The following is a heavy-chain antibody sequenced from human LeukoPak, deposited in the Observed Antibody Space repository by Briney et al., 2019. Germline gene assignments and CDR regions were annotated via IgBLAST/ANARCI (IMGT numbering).Heavy chain of an antibody. CDR1: GGSFSGYY. V-gene: IGHV4-34*01. CDR3: ARGVPPYYHGSGSFKGSYYYGMDV. D-gene: IGHD3-10*01. CDR2: INHSGST. Sequence: SETLSLTCAVYGGSFSGYYWSWIRQPPGKGLEWIGEINHSGSTNYNPSLKSRVTISVDTSKNQFSLKLSSVTAADTAVYYCARGVPPYYHGSGSFKGSYYYGMDVWGQGTTVTVSS. J-gene: IGHJ6*02.